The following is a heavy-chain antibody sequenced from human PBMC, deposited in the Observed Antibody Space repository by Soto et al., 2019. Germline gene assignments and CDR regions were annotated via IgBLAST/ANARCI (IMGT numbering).Heavy chain of an antibody. J-gene: IGHJ4*02. D-gene: IGHD6-13*01. CDR1: GFTFSRYA. CDR2: KSYDGSIE. CDR3: AKESSSWPYYFDY. V-gene: IGHV3-30*18. Sequence: QVQLVESGGGVVQPGRSLRLSCAASGFTFSRYAMHWVRQAPGKGLEWVAIKSYDGSIEYYADSVKGRFTVSRDNSKNTLYLQMNSLRAEDTAIYYCAKESSSWPYYFDYWGQGTLVTVSS.